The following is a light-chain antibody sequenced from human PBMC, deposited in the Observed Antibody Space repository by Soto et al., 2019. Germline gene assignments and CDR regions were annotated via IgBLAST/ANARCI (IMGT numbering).Light chain of an antibody. CDR1: SSDVGGYNY. V-gene: IGLV2-14*01. CDR3: SSYTSSSTYAV. Sequence: QSALTQPASVSGSPGQSITMSCTGTSSDVGGYNYVSWYQQHPGKAPKLMIYEVSNRPSGVSNRFSGSKSGNTASLTISGLQAEDEADYYCSSYTSSSTYAVFGGGTQLTVL. J-gene: IGLJ7*01. CDR2: EVS.